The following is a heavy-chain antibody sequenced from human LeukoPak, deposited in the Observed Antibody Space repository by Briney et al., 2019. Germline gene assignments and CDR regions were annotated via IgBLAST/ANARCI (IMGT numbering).Heavy chain of an antibody. CDR2: ISSSGSTI. V-gene: IGHV3-48*03. CDR1: GFTFSSYE. D-gene: IGHD6-13*01. Sequence: GGSLRLSCAASGFTFSSYEMNWVRQAPGKGLEWVSYISSSGSTIYYADSVKGRFTISRDNAKNSLYLQMDSLRAEDTAVYYCAREIAAAENWFDPWGQGTLVTVSS. CDR3: AREIAAAENWFDP. J-gene: IGHJ5*02.